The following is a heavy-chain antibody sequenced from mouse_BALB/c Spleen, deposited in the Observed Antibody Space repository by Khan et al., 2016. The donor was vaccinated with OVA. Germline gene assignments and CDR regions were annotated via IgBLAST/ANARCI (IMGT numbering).Heavy chain of an antibody. V-gene: IGHV3-2*02. D-gene: IGHD1-1*01. CDR2: ISYSGNT. CDR3: ARVYGGDFDY. Sequence: EVPLQESGPGLVKPSQSLSLTCTVTGYSITSDYAWNWIRQFPGNKLEWMGFISYSGNTHYNPSLKSRISITRDTTKNQFFLQLTSVTIEDTATYYCARVYGGDFDYWGQGTTRTVSS. J-gene: IGHJ2*01. CDR1: GYSITSDYA.